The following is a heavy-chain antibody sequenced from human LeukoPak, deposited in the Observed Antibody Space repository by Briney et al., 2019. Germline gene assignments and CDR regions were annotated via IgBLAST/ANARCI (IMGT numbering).Heavy chain of an antibody. Sequence: GGSLRLSCAASGFTFSSYGMHWVRQAPGKGLEWVAFIRYDGSNKYYADSVKGRFTISRDNSKNTLYLQMNSLRAEDTAVYYCAKAMYSTSFDAFDIWGQGTMVTVSS. CDR1: GFTFSSYG. V-gene: IGHV3-30*02. J-gene: IGHJ3*02. CDR3: AKAMYSTSFDAFDI. CDR2: IRYDGSNK. D-gene: IGHD6-13*01.